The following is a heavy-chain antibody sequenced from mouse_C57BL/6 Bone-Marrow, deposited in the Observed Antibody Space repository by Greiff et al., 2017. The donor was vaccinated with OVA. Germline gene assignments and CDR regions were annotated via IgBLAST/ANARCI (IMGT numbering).Heavy chain of an antibody. V-gene: IGHV1-81*01. CDR3: ARRNWVYYFDY. D-gene: IGHD4-1*01. CDR1: GYTFTSYG. J-gene: IGHJ2*01. Sequence: VQLQESGAELARPGASVKLSCKASGYTFTSYGISWVKQRTGQGLEWIGEIYPRSGNTYYNEKFKGKATLTADKSSSTAYMELRSLTSEDSAVYFCARRNWVYYFDYWGQGTTLTVSS. CDR2: IYPRSGNT.